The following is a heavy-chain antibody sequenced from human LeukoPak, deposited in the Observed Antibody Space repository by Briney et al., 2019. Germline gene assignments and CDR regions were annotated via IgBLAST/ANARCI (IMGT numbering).Heavy chain of an antibody. CDR2: INPNSGGT. CDR3: ARLYGGATFDY. CDR1: GYTFTGYY. V-gene: IGHV1-2*02. J-gene: IGHJ4*02. D-gene: IGHD1-26*01. Sequence: GASVKVSFKASGYTFTGYYMHWVRQAPGPGLEWMGWINPNSGGTNYAQKFQGRVTMTRDTSISTAYMELSRLRSDDTAVYYCARLYGGATFDYWGQGTLVTVSS.